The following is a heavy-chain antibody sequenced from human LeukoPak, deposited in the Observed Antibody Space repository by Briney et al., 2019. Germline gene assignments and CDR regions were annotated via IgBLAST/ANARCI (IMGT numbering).Heavy chain of an antibody. CDR3: ASLYIYSSGWYYFDY. V-gene: IGHV3-64*01. J-gene: IGHJ4*02. CDR2: ISSNGGST. CDR1: GFTFSSYA. Sequence: GGSLRLSCAASGFTFSSYAMHWVRQAPGKGLEYVSAISSNGGSTYYANSVKGRFTISRDNSKNTLYLQMGSLRAEDMAVYYCASLYIYSSGWYYFDYWGQGTLVTVSS. D-gene: IGHD6-19*01.